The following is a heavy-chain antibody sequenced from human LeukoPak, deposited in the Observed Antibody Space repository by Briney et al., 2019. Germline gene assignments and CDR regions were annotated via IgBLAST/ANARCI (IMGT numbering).Heavy chain of an antibody. D-gene: IGHD4-17*01. V-gene: IGHV1-69*05. CDR2: IIPIFGTA. J-gene: IGHJ4*02. CDR3: ARVNGDYEKTYYFDY. Sequence: ASVKVSCKASGGTFSSYAISWVRQAPGQGLEWMGRIIPIFGTANYAQKFQGRVTITTDESTSTAYMELRSLRSDDTAVYYCARVNGDYEKTYYFDYWGQGTLVTVSS. CDR1: GGTFSSYA.